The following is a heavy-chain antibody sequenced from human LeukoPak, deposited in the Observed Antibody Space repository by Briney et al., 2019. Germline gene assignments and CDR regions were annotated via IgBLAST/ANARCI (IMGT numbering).Heavy chain of an antibody. J-gene: IGHJ5*02. V-gene: IGHV4-34*01. Sequence: SETLSLTCAVEGGSFSGFYWTWVRQPPGKGVEWIGEINESGSTNYNSSLKSRVTVSLDTSKNHFSLNLGSVTAADTAVYYCARSHQVQSRGRWFDPWGQGTLVTVSS. CDR2: INESGST. D-gene: IGHD3-10*01. CDR1: GGSFSGFY. CDR3: ARSHQVQSRGRWFDP.